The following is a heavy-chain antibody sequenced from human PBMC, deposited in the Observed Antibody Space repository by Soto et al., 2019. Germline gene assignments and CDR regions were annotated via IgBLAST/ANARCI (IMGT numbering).Heavy chain of an antibody. J-gene: IGHJ6*02. D-gene: IGHD1-26*01. CDR1: GYTFTSYA. Sequence: ASVKVSCKASGYTFTSYAMHWVRQAPGQRLEWMGWINAGNGNTKYSQKFQGRVTITRDTSASTAYMELSSLRSEDTAVYYRAGDLGYSGSYYYYGMDVWGQGTTVTVSS. CDR2: INAGNGNT. V-gene: IGHV1-3*01. CDR3: AGDLGYSGSYYYYGMDV.